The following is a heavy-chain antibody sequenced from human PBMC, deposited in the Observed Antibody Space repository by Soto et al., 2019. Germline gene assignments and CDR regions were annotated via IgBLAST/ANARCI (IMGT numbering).Heavy chain of an antibody. D-gene: IGHD3-22*01. V-gene: IGHV1-69*12. CDR2: IIPVFGTP. Sequence: QVQLVQSGAEVKKPGSSVKVSCKASGGSLSNYGISWVRQAPGQGLEWMGAIIPVFGTPNYAQKFQDSVTMTADESTTTGYMAASSLTSELTAVYYCARGDATKIVVSTCYGMAVWGQWTTVTVSS. J-gene: IGHJ6*02. CDR1: GGSLSNYG. CDR3: ARGDATKIVVSTCYGMAV.